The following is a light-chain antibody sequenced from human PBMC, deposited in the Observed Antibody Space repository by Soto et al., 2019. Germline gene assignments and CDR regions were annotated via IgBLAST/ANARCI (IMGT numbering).Light chain of an antibody. CDR2: GAS. CDR1: QSVSSN. Sequence: EIEMTQSPATLSLAPGERVTLSCRASQSVSSNLAWYQQNPGQAPRLLIYGASTRATGIPARFGGSGSGTDFTLTISSLEPEDFAVYHCQQRAKWPRTFGQGTKVDIK. J-gene: IGKJ1*01. V-gene: IGKV3-11*01. CDR3: QQRAKWPRT.